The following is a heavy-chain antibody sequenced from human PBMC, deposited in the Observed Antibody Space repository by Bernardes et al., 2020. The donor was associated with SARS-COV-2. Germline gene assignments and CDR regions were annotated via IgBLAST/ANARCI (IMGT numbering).Heavy chain of an antibody. D-gene: IGHD1-7*01. CDR1: GFTVSANY. V-gene: IGHV3-11*06. J-gene: IGHJ6*02. CDR2: ISSSSRHT. Sequence: GGSLRLSCVASGFTVSANYMSWVRQAPGKGLEWVSSISSSSRHTYYADSVNGRFTISRDNAKSSLYLQMNSLRAEDTAVYYCARDRTNYYYGMDVWGQGTTVTVSS. CDR3: ARDRTNYYYGMDV.